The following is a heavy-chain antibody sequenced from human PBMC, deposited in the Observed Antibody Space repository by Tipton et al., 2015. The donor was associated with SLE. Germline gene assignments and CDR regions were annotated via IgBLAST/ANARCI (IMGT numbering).Heavy chain of an antibody. D-gene: IGHD4-17*01. V-gene: IGHV3-23*01. CDR1: GFTFSTYA. J-gene: IGHJ4*02. Sequence: SLRLSCAASGFTFSTYAMSWVRQAPGKGLEWVSAISGSGGSTYYADSVKGRFTISRDNSKNTLYLQMNSLRAEDTAVYYCARDPDYGDYVGYFDYWGQGTLVTVSS. CDR3: ARDPDYGDYVGYFDY. CDR2: ISGSGGST.